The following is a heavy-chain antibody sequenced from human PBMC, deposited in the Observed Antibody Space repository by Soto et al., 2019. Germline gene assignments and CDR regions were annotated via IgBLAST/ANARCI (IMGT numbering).Heavy chain of an antibody. CDR3: ARDHNFGFILYAMDV. J-gene: IGHJ6*02. CDR1: GYTFTSYS. Sequence: ASVKVSCKASGYTFTSYSMHWVRQAPGQGLEWMGIINPSSGRTSYAQNFQARVTMTSDTSTSIVYMEMSSLKSEDTAVYYCARDHNFGFILYAMDVWGQGTTVTVS. CDR2: INPSSGRT. D-gene: IGHD2-15*01. V-gene: IGHV1-46*01.